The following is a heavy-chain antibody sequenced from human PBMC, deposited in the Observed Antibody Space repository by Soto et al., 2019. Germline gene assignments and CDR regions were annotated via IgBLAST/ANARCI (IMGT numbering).Heavy chain of an antibody. J-gene: IGHJ3*02. D-gene: IGHD4-17*01. Sequence: LRLSCAASGFTFSSYGMHWVRQAPGKGLEWVAVIWYDGSNKYYADSVKGRFTISRDNSKNTLYLQMNSLRAEDTAVYYCARGHDYGDYALDIWGQGTMVTVSS. V-gene: IGHV3-33*01. CDR3: ARGHDYGDYALDI. CDR2: IWYDGSNK. CDR1: GFTFSSYG.